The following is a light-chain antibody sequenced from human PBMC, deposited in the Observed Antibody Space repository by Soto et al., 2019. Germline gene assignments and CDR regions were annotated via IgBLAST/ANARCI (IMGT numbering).Light chain of an antibody. CDR1: SSDVGGYNC. CDR2: EVS. V-gene: IGLV2-8*01. J-gene: IGLJ1*01. Sequence: AQPPPPSGVSRQSVTTPCTGTSSDVGGYNCPSWYQQHPGKAPKLMIYEVSKRPSGVPDRFSGSKSGNTASLTVSGLQAEDEADYYCSSYAGSNNFYVFGTGTKVTVL. CDR3: SSYAGSNNFYV.